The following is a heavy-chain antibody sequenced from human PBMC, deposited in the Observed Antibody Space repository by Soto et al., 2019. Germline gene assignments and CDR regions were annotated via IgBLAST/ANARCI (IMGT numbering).Heavy chain of an antibody. CDR2: IYWDDAT. Sequence: QVTLKESGPTLVKPTQTLTLTCTFSGFSRSTSGEGVGWIRQPPGKALEWLALIYWDDATRYSPSLKSRLTITKDTSNNHVVLTMTNMNPVDTATHYRADGALYYYYGMYDWGRGSTVTVS. CDR1: GFSRSTSGEG. CDR3: ADGALYYYYGMYD. J-gene: IGHJ6*02. V-gene: IGHV2-5*02.